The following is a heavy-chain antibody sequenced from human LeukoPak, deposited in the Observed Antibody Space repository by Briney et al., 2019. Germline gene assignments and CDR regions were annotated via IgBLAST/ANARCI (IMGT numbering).Heavy chain of an antibody. CDR3: TTKIDY. Sequence: AGGSLRLSCAASGFTFSGSAMHWVRQASGKGLEWVGRIRRKANSYATAYAASVKGRFTISRDDSKNTAYLQMNSLKTEDAAVYYCTTKIDYWGQGTLFTVSS. J-gene: IGHJ4*02. CDR1: GFTFSGSA. CDR2: IRRKANSYAT. V-gene: IGHV3-73*01.